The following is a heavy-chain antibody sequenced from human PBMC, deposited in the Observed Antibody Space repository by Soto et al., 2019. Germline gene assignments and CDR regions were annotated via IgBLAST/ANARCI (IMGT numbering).Heavy chain of an antibody. J-gene: IGHJ4*02. CDR3: ARSIAAAGHFDY. V-gene: IGHV4-61*01. CDR1: GGSVSSGSYY. CDR2: IYYSGST. D-gene: IGHD6-13*01. Sequence: SETLSLTCTVSGGSVSSGSYYWIWIRQPPGKGLEWIGYIYYSGSTNYNPSLKSRVTISVDTSKNQFSLKLSSVTAADTAVYYCARSIAAAGHFDYWGQGTLVTVSS.